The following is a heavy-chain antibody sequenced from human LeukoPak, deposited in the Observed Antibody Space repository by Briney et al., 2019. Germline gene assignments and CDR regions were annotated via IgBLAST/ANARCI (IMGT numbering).Heavy chain of an antibody. CDR2: INPNSGGT. CDR3: AKDLRSLYYYDSSGYFDAFDI. Sequence: ASVKASCEASGYTFTGYYMHWVRQAPGQGLEWMGWINPNSGGTNYAQKFQGRVTMTRDTSISTAYMELSRLRAEDTAVYYCAKDLRSLYYYDSSGYFDAFDIWGQGTMVTVSS. J-gene: IGHJ3*02. CDR1: GYTFTGYY. D-gene: IGHD3-22*01. V-gene: IGHV1-2*02.